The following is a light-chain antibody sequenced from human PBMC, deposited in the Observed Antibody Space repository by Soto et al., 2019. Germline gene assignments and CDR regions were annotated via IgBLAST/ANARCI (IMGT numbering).Light chain of an antibody. V-gene: IGLV1-51*01. Sequence: QSVLTQPPSVSAAPGQKVTISCSGSTSNIGNNFVAWYRQFPGTAPKLLIYDIDKRPSGIPERFSGSESGTSATLDITGPQTGDEAYYYCGTWDDSLSAVVFGGGTKLTVL. CDR1: TSNIGNNF. J-gene: IGLJ3*02. CDR2: DID. CDR3: GTWDDSLSAVV.